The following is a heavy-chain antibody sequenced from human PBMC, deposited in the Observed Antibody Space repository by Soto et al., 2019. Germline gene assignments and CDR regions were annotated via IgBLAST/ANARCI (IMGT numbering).Heavy chain of an antibody. CDR3: ARGGGVGVAGSAAFDM. J-gene: IGHJ3*02. CDR2: INPATGAA. Sequence: QLHLVQSGAVVKKPGASVTVSCSASGYPVTAYYMHWVRQAPGRGLEWMGGINPATGAAKYTQTFQGRVTMTRDTSTSTHFMDLSGLTSKDTAVFYCARGGGVGVAGSAAFDMWGQGTLVTVSS. CDR1: GYPVTAYY. V-gene: IGHV1-2*02. D-gene: IGHD3-3*01.